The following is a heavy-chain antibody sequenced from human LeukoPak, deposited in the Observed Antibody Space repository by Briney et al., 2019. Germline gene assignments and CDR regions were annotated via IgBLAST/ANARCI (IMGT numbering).Heavy chain of an antibody. CDR1: GGSISPYS. CDR3: ARDYHDTSGDNYVGGYYYMDV. V-gene: IGHV4-59*08. Sequence: SETLSLTCTVSGGSISPYSWSWIRQPPGKGLEWIGYIFYSGSTNYNPSLKSRVTISVATSRNEFYLELSSVTAADTAVYYCARDYHDTSGDNYVGGYYYMDVWGKGTTVTVSS. J-gene: IGHJ6*03. D-gene: IGHD3-22*01. CDR2: IFYSGST.